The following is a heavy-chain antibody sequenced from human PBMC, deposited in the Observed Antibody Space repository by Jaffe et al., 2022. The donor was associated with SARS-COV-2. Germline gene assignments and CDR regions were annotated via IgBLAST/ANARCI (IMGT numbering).Heavy chain of an antibody. J-gene: IGHJ4*02. Sequence: QVQLQESGPGLVKPSETLSLTCTVSGGSINGHYWSWIRQPPGKGLEWIGYIYYRGSTNYNPSLKSRVTISVDTSKNQFSLKLSSVTAADTAVYYCARDERGDYDTSGYYMDYFDQWGQGILVTVSS. V-gene: IGHV4-59*11. D-gene: IGHD3-22*01. CDR3: ARDERGDYDTSGYYMDYFDQ. CDR2: IYYRGST. CDR1: GGSINGHY.